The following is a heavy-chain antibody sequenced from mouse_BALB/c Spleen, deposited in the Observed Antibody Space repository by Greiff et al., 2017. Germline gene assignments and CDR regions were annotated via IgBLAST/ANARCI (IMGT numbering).Heavy chain of an antibody. J-gene: IGHJ4*01. CDR2: ISTYYGDA. V-gene: IGHV1S137*01. D-gene: IGHD2-2*01. Sequence: VQVVESGAEMVRPGVSVKISCKGSGYTFTDYAMHWVKQSHAKSLEWIGVISTYYGDASYNQKFKGKATMTVDKSSSTAYMELARLTSEDSAIYYCARGGLRLYAMDYWGQGTSVTVSS. CDR3: ARGGLRLYAMDY. CDR1: GYTFTDYA.